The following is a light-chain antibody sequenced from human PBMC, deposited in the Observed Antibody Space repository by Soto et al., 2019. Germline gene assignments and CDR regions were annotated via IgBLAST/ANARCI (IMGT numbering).Light chain of an antibody. CDR3: QSYDSSLSGLDVV. J-gene: IGLJ2*01. V-gene: IGLV1-40*01. CDR2: GNS. Sequence: QSVLTQPPSVSGAPGQRVTISFTGSSSNIGAGYDVHWYQQLPGTAPKLLIYGNSNRPSGVPDRFSGSKSGTSASLAITGLQAEDEADYYCQSYDSSLSGLDVVFGGGTKLTVL. CDR1: SSNIGAGYD.